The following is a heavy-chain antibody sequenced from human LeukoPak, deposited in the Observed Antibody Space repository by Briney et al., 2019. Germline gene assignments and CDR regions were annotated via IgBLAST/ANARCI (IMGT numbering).Heavy chain of an antibody. CDR2: INPNSGGT. V-gene: IGHV1-2*02. D-gene: IGHD6-13*01. CDR3: APATPGTVGKYYFDY. J-gene: IGHJ4*02. Sequence: GASVKVSCKASGYTFTGYYMHWVRQAPGQGLEWMGWINPNSGGTNYAQKFQGRVTMTRDTSISTAYMELSRLKSDDTAVYYCAPATPGTVGKYYFDYWGQGTLVTVSS. CDR1: GYTFTGYY.